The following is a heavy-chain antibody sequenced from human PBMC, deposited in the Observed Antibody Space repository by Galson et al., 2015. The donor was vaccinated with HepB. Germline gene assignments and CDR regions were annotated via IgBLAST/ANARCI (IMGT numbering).Heavy chain of an antibody. V-gene: IGHV3-11*06. Sequence: SLRLSCATSGFTFSDYFMTWVRQAPGKGLEWVSYIGTSSTYTKYADSVKGRFTISRDNAENSLYLQMNSLRVEDTAVYYCARAGDGDYGLLDFWGRGTLVTVSS. D-gene: IGHD4-17*01. CDR3: ARAGDGDYGLLDF. CDR2: IGTSSTYT. CDR1: GFTFSDYF. J-gene: IGHJ4*02.